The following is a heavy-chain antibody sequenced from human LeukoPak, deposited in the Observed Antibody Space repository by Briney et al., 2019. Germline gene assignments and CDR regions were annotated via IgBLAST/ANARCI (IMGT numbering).Heavy chain of an antibody. Sequence: GGSLRLSRAASVFTLSDYLLCWICQTLGKGVEWLSYISSGGTIYYADSVKGRFTISRDNAKNTLYLQMNILRAEDTALYYCARGMHGYDYGPPLDYWGQGTLVTVSS. V-gene: IGHV3-11*01. CDR1: VFTLSDYL. CDR2: ISSGGTI. CDR3: ARGMHGYDYGPPLDY. J-gene: IGHJ4*02. D-gene: IGHD5-18*01.